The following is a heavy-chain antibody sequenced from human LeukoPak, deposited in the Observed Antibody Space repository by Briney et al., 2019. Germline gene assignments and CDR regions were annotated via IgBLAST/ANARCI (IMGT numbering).Heavy chain of an antibody. J-gene: IGHJ3*02. CDR1: GFTFDDYG. CDR2: INWNGGST. CDR3: ARVKGGYYDSSGEVYAFDI. Sequence: GGSLRLSCAASGFTFDDYGMSWVRQAPGKGLEWVSGINWNGGSTGYADSVKGRFTISRDNAKNSLYLQMNSLRAEDTAVYYCARVKGGYYDSSGEVYAFDIWGQGTMVTVSS. D-gene: IGHD3-22*01. V-gene: IGHV3-20*04.